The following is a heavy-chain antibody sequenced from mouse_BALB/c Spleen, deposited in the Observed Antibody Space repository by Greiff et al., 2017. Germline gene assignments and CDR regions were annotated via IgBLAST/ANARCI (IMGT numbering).Heavy chain of an antibody. CDR2: INPDSSTI. J-gene: IGHJ4*01. Sequence: DVHLVESGGGLVQPGGSLKLSCAASGFDFSRYWMSWVRQAPGKGLEWIGEINPDSSTINYTPSLKDKFIISRDNAKNTLYLQMSKVRSEDTALYYCARGDYGYELGAMDYWGQGTSVTVSS. CDR1: GFDFSRYW. D-gene: IGHD2-2*01. V-gene: IGHV4-1*02. CDR3: ARGDYGYELGAMDY.